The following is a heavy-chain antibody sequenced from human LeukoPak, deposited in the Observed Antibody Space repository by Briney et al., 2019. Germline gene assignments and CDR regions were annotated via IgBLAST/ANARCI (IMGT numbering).Heavy chain of an antibody. Sequence: GGSLRLSCAASGFTFSSYSMNWVRQAPGKGLEWVSSISSSSSYVYYADSVKGRFTISRDNAKNSLYLQMNSLKTEDTAVYYCTTVSGGVGSSWYFFPYYYYGMDVWGQGTTVTVSS. CDR2: ISSSSSYV. V-gene: IGHV3-21*03. J-gene: IGHJ6*02. CDR1: GFTFSSYS. D-gene: IGHD6-13*01. CDR3: TTVSGGVGSSWYFFPYYYYGMDV.